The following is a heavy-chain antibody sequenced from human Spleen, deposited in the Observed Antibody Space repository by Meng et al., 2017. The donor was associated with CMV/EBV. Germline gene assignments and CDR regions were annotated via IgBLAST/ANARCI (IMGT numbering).Heavy chain of an antibody. CDR2: IKQDGSDK. CDR3: ARGGTNYFDY. J-gene: IGHJ4*02. V-gene: IGHV3-7*01. Sequence: GESLKISCAASGFTFSSYWMSWVRQAPGKGLEWVANIKQDGSDKYYVDSVKGRFTISRDNAKNSLYLQMNNLRAEDTAVYYCARGGTNYFDYWGQGTLVTVSS. D-gene: IGHD1-1*01. CDR1: GFTFSSYW.